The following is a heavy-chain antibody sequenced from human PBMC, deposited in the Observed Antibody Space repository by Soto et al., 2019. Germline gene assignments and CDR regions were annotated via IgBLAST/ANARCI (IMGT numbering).Heavy chain of an antibody. V-gene: IGHV1-69*01. Sequence: QVQVVQSGVEVRRPGSSVKVSCKASGDTFKNCVISWVRQAPGQGLEGMGGIIPLFGTTAFAQRFQGRLTITTDESTTTAYMELSRLRSEDTATYYCAAELGFGKLSVVWGQGTTVIVSS. D-gene: IGHD3-10*01. J-gene: IGHJ6*02. CDR3: AAELGFGKLSVV. CDR2: IIPLFGTT. CDR1: GDTFKNCV.